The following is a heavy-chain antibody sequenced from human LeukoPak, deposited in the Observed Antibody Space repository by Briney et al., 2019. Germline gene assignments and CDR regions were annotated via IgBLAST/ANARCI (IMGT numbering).Heavy chain of an antibody. V-gene: IGHV4-34*01. CDR3: ARGSVNYCSSTSCSGAFDI. CDR1: GGSFSGYY. Sequence: SETLSLTCAVYGGSFSGYYWSWIRQPPGKGLEWIGEINHSGSTNYNPSLKSRVTISVDTSKNQFALKLSSVTAADTAVYYCARGSVNYCSSTSCSGAFDIWGQGTMVTVSS. J-gene: IGHJ3*02. D-gene: IGHD2-2*01. CDR2: INHSGST.